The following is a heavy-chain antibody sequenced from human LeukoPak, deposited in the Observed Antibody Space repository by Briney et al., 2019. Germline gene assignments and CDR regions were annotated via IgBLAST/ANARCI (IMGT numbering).Heavy chain of an antibody. V-gene: IGHV1-18*04. D-gene: IGHD6-13*01. Sequence: ASVKVSCKASGYTFTSYGISWVRQAPGQGLEWMGWISAYNGNTNYAQKLRGRVTMTTDTSTGTAYMELRSPRSDDTAVYYCARVREYSSSWCEKGDYFDYWGQGTLVTVSS. CDR2: ISAYNGNT. CDR3: ARVREYSSSWCEKGDYFDY. J-gene: IGHJ4*02. CDR1: GYTFTSYG.